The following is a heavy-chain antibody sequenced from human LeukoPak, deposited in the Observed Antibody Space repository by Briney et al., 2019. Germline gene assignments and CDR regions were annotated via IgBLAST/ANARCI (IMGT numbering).Heavy chain of an antibody. Sequence: PSETLSLTCTVSGGSISSGGYYWSWIRQHPGKGLEWIGYIHYSGSTYYNPSIKSRVTISVDTSKNQFSLKLSSVTAADTAVYYCARDFLNSYFDYWGQGTLVTVSS. CDR1: GGSISSGGYY. CDR2: IHYSGST. D-gene: IGHD1-7*01. V-gene: IGHV4-31*03. CDR3: ARDFLNSYFDY. J-gene: IGHJ4*02.